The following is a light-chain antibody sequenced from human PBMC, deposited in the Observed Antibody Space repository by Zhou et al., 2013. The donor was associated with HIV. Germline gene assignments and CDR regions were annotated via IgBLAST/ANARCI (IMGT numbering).Light chain of an antibody. CDR2: GAS. Sequence: EIVLTQSPDILSLSSGERATLSCRASQIVPISYLAWYQQRPGQAPRLLMHGASNRPTGIPDRFSGSGYGTDFTLTISSLEPEDFAVYYCQQRSNWPSFGQGTRLEIK. CDR1: QIVPISY. V-gene: IGKV3D-20*02. J-gene: IGKJ5*01. CDR3: QQRSNWPS.